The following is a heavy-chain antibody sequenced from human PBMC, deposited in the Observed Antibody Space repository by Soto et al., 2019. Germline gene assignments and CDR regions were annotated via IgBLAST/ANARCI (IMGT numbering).Heavy chain of an antibody. J-gene: IGHJ6*03. CDR3: ARVLGTVTNYYYMDV. CDR1: GFTFSSYG. CDR2: ISTSSRTI. V-gene: IGHV3-48*01. D-gene: IGHD4-17*01. Sequence: GGSLRLSCAASGFTFSSYGMNWVRQAPGKGLECVSYISTSSRTIYYADSVKGRFTISIDNAKNSLYLQMNGLRAEDTAVYYCARVLGTVTNYYYMDVWGKGDTVTVSS.